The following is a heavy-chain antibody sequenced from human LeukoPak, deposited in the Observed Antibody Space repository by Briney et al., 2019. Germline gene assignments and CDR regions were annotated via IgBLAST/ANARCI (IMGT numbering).Heavy chain of an antibody. CDR2: MSGSGYYT. CDR3: AKMEGQRLYDYCMDV. Sequence: GGSLRLSCAASGFAFSNFAMSWVRQAPGKGLEWVSAMSGSGYYTYYVESVKGRFTISRDKSKHPLYLHMNSLTADDTAVYYCAKMEGQRLYDYCMDVWGRGTTVTVSS. D-gene: IGHD3-3*01. J-gene: IGHJ6*03. CDR1: GFAFSNFA. V-gene: IGHV3-23*01.